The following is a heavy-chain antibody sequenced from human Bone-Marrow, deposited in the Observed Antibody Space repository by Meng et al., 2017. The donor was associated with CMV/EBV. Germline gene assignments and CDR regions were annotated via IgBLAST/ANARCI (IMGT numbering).Heavy chain of an antibody. CDR2: INPNSGGT. D-gene: IGHD2-21*02. V-gene: IGHV1-2*02. CDR1: GYTFTGYY. Sequence: ASVKVSCKASGYTFTGYYMHWVRQAPGQGLEWMGWINPNSGGTNYAQKFQGRVTMTRDTSISTAYIELSRLRSDDTAVYYCARRPTETPGDYHYYYGMDVWGQGTTVTVSS. J-gene: IGHJ6*02. CDR3: ARRPTETPGDYHYYYGMDV.